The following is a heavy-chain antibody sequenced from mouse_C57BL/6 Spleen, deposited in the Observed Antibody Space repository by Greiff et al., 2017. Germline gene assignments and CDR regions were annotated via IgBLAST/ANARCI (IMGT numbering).Heavy chain of an antibody. D-gene: IGHD4-1*01. V-gene: IGHV1-64*01. CDR2: IHPNSCST. J-gene: IGHJ2*01. CDR3: ALTGTIDY. CDR1: GYTFTSYW. Sequence: QLQQPGAELVKPGASVKLSCKASGYTFTSYWMHWVKQRPGQGLEWIGMIHPNSCSTNYNEKFKSKATLTVDKSSSTAYMPLSSLTSEDSAVYYCALTGTIDYWGQGTTLTVSS.